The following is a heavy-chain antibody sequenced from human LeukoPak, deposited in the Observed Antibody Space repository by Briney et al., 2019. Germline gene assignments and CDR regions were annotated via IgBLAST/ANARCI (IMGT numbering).Heavy chain of an antibody. CDR1: GFTFSSYW. D-gene: IGHD3-3*01. CDR3: AKVVASWSGYYDWFDP. CDR2: INSDGSST. J-gene: IGHJ5*02. Sequence: GGSLRLSCAASGFTFSSYWMHWVRQAPGKGLVWVSRINSDGSSTSYADSVKGRFTISRDNSKNTLYLQMNSLRAEDTAVYYCAKVVASWSGYYDWFDPWGQGTLVTVSS. V-gene: IGHV3-74*01.